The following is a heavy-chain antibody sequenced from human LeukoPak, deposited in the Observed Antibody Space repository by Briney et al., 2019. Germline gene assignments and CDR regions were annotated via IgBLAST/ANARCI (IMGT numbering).Heavy chain of an antibody. Sequence: ASVEVSCKASGYTFTSYDINWVRQATGQGLEWMGWMNPNSANTGYAQKFQGRVTMTRDTSISTAYMELSSLTSEDTAVYYCARGPSYGSGSYNIYGIDYWGQGTLVTVSS. CDR3: ARGPSYGSGSYNIYGIDY. V-gene: IGHV1-8*01. D-gene: IGHD3-10*01. CDR2: MNPNSANT. J-gene: IGHJ4*02. CDR1: GYTFTSYD.